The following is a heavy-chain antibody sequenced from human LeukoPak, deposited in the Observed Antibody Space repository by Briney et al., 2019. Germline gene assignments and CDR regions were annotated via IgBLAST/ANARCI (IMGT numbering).Heavy chain of an antibody. CDR2: IYTSGST. Sequence: SQTLSLTCTVSGGSISSGSYYWSWIRQPAGKGLEWIGRIYTSGSTSYNPSLKSRVTISVDTSKNQFSLKLSSVTAADTAVYYCARDHYYDSSGYYNWLDPWGQGTLVTVSS. J-gene: IGHJ5*02. V-gene: IGHV4-61*02. D-gene: IGHD3-22*01. CDR3: ARDHYYDSSGYYNWLDP. CDR1: GGSISSGSYY.